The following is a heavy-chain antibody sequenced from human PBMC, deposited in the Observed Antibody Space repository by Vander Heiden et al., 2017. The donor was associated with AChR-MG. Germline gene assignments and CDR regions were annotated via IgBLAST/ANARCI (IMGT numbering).Heavy chain of an antibody. CDR2: ISYDGSNK. J-gene: IGHJ3*02. CDR1: GFTFSSYA. Sequence: QVQLVESGGGVVQPGRSLRLSCEASGFTFSSYAMHWVRQAAGKGLEWVAVISYDGSNKYYADSVKGRFTISRDNSKNTLYLQINSLRAEDTAVYYCARDRDDYYGSGSYDAFDIWGQGTMVTVSS. D-gene: IGHD3-10*01. CDR3: ARDRDDYYGSGSYDAFDI. V-gene: IGHV3-30-3*01.